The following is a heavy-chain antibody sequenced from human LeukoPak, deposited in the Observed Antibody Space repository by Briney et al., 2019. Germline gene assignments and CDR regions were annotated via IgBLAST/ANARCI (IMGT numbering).Heavy chain of an antibody. D-gene: IGHD3-22*01. CDR3: ARHYYDSSGYPNGDRWFDP. Sequence: GGSLRLSCAASGFTVSSNYMSWVRQAPGKELEWVSVIYSGGSTYYADSVKGRFTISRDNSKNTLYLQMNSLRAEDTAVYYCARHYYDSSGYPNGDRWFDPWGQGTLVTVSS. CDR2: IYSGGST. J-gene: IGHJ5*02. V-gene: IGHV3-66*02. CDR1: GFTVSSNY.